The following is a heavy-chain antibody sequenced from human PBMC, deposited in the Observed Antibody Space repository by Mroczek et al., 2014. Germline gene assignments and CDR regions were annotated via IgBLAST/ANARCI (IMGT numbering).Heavy chain of an antibody. Sequence: QVQLQQWGPGLVKPSETLSLTCTVSGGSISSSSYYWGWIRQPPGKGLEWIGSIYYSGSTYYNPSLKSRVTISVDTSKNQFSLKLSSVTAADTAVYYCARLDANLRGYSSRFDPVGPGNPGHRLL. J-gene: IGHJ5*02. V-gene: IGHV4-39*01. CDR1: GGSISSSSYY. CDR3: ARLDANLRGYSSRFDP. CDR2: IYYSGST. D-gene: IGHD5-18*01.